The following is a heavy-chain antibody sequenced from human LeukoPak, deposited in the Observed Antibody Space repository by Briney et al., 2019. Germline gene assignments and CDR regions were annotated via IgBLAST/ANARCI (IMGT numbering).Heavy chain of an antibody. CDR1: GFTFSGYS. D-gene: IGHD3-16*01. CDR2: VSSSGSTM. J-gene: IGHJ4*02. V-gene: IGHV3-48*04. Sequence: GGSLRLSCAASGFTFSGYSMNWVRQAPGRGLEWVSYVSSSGSTMYYAGSVKGRFTVSRDDAKNSVSLQMNSLRAEDTAVYYCARDRLAYFDSWGQGTLVTVSS. CDR3: ARDRLAYFDS.